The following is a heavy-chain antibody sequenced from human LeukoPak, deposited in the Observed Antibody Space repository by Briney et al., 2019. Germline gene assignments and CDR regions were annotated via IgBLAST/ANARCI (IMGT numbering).Heavy chain of an antibody. CDR2: ISGSGGRT. V-gene: IGHV3-23*01. J-gene: IGHJ4*02. D-gene: IGHD6-19*01. CDR3: AKPPPRFGSGWYEKFEKVSYYFDH. CDR1: GFTFSNHA. Sequence: PGGSLRLSCAASGFTFSNHAMSWVRQAPGKGLEWVSAISGSGGRTYYADSVKGRFTLSRDNSKSTLFLQMNSLRAEDTAIYYCAKPPPRFGSGWYEKFEKVSYYFDHWGQETLVTVSS.